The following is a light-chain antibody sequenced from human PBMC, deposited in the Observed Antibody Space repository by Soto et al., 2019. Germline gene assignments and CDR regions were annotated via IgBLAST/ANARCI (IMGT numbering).Light chain of an antibody. CDR2: EVS. CDR1: SSDVGGYNY. CDR3: SSYTGSTSLDV. Sequence: QSALTQPASVSGSPGQSITISCTGTSSDVGGYNYVSWYQQHPGKAPKLMIYEVSNRPSGVSIRFSGSKSGNTASLTISGLQAECGLDYYGSSYTGSTSLDVFGTGTKVTVL. J-gene: IGLJ1*01. V-gene: IGLV2-14*01.